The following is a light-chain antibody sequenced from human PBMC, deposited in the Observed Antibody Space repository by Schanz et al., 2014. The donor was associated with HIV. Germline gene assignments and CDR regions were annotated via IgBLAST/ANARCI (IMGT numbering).Light chain of an antibody. CDR1: GSSIGSNS. V-gene: IGLV1-44*01. CDR3: AAWDDSLNGWV. Sequence: QSVLTQSPSASGTPGQRVTISCSGSGSSIGSNSVNWYQQLPGTAPKLLIYSSNQRPSGVPDRFSGSKSGTSASLAISGLQSEDEANYYCAAWDDSLNGWVFGGGTKLTV. CDR2: SSN. J-gene: IGLJ2*01.